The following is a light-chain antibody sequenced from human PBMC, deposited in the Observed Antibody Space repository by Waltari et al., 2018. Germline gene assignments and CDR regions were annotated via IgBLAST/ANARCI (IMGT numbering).Light chain of an antibody. CDR3: CSYAGRYTWV. CDR1: SSAVVGYNY. Sequence: QSALTQPRSVSTSPGQSVTISCTGTSSAVVGYNYVSWYQHHPGKAPKLMICDVSQRPSGVPERFSGSKSGNTASLTISGLQAEDEADYYCCSYAGRYTWVFGGGTKLTVL. V-gene: IGLV2-11*01. CDR2: DVS. J-gene: IGLJ3*02.